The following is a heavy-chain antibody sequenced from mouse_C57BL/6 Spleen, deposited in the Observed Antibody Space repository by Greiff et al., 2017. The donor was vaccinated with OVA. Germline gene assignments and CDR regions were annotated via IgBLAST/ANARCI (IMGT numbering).Heavy chain of an antibody. V-gene: IGHV2-2*01. CDR2: IWSGGST. D-gene: IGHD1-1*01. J-gene: IGHJ4*01. CDR3: ARNRGYYGSSYRNYAMDY. Sequence: QVQLQQSGPGLVQPSQSLSITCTVSGFSLTSYGVHWVRQSPGKGLEWLGVIWSGGSTDYNAAFISRLSISKDNSKSQVFFKMNSLQADDTAIYYCARNRGYYGSSYRNYAMDYWGQGTSVTVSS. CDR1: GFSLTSYG.